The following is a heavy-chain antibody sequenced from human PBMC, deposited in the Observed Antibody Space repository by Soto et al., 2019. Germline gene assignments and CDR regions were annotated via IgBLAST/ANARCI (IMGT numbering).Heavy chain of an antibody. Sequence: PGGSLRLSCAASGFTFSSYWMHWVRQAPGKGLVWVSRINSDGSSTSYADSVKGRFTISRDNAKNTLYLQMNSLRAEDTAVYYCARDRDSSWRSDAFDIWGQGTMVTVSS. D-gene: IGHD6-13*01. CDR3: ARDRDSSWRSDAFDI. CDR1: GFTFSSYW. J-gene: IGHJ3*02. V-gene: IGHV3-74*01. CDR2: INSDGSST.